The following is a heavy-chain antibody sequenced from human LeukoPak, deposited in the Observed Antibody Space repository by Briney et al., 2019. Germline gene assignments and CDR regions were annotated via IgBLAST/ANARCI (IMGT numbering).Heavy chain of an antibody. Sequence: GGSLRHSCAASGFTFSSYAMSWVRQAPGKGLEWVSAISGSGGSTYYADSVKGRFTISRDNSKNTLYLQMNSLRAEDTAVYYCAKVGPRYSYGPPYFDYWGQGTLVTVSS. D-gene: IGHD5-18*01. CDR1: GFTFSSYA. CDR3: AKVGPRYSYGPPYFDY. J-gene: IGHJ4*02. V-gene: IGHV3-23*01. CDR2: ISGSGGST.